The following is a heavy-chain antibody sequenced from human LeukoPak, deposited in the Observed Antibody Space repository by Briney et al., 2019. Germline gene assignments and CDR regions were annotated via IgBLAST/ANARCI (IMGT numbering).Heavy chain of an antibody. CDR1: GGSISSYY. CDR2: IYTSGST. D-gene: IGHD5-12*01. J-gene: IGHJ6*03. Sequence: SETLSLTCTVSGGSISSYYWSWIRQPAGKGLEWIGRIYTSGSTNYNPSLKSRVTMSVDTSKNQFSLKLSSVTAADTAVYYCARDSGGYDSGLGYYYYYMDVWGKGTTVTVSS. V-gene: IGHV4-4*07. CDR3: ARDSGGYDSGLGYYYYYMDV.